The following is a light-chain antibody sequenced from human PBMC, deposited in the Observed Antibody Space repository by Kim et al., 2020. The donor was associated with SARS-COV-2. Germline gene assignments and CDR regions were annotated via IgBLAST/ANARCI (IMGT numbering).Light chain of an antibody. V-gene: IGLV3-21*04. CDR3: QVWDSGSDHWV. CDR2: YDS. CDR1: NRGEKG. J-gene: IGLJ3*02. Sequence: APGKQADMSGGGNNRGEKGVQWYQQKPGQAPILVIFYDSDRPPGIPERFSGSTSGNTATLTISRVEVGDEADYYCQVWDSGSDHWVFGGGTKLTVL.